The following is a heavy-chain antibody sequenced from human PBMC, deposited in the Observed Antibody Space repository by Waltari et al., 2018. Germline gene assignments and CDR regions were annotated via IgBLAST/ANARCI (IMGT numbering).Heavy chain of an antibody. CDR2: IIPILGIA. CDR3: ARASQGDGIPHDYDYYYMDV. D-gene: IGHD1-26*01. CDR1: GGTFSSYA. V-gene: IGHV1-69*10. J-gene: IGHJ6*03. Sequence: QVQLVQSGAEVKKPGSSVKVSCKASGGTFSSYAISWVRQAPGQGLEWMGGIIPILGIANYAQKFQGRVTITADKSTSTAYMELSSLRSEDTAVYYCARASQGDGIPHDYDYYYMDVWGKGTTVTVSS.